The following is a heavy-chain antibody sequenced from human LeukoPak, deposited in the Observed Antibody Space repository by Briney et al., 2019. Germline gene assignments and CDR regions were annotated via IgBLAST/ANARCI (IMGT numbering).Heavy chain of an antibody. CDR1: GGSISSHY. D-gene: IGHD6-13*01. Sequence: SETLSLTCSVSGGSISSHYWSWIRQPPGKGLEWIGYIYYSGSTKYNPSLKSRVTISVDTSKNQFSLKLSSVTAADTAVYYCARPGEGIAASYWFDPWGQGTLVTVSS. V-gene: IGHV4-59*11. CDR3: ARPGEGIAASYWFDP. CDR2: IYYSGST. J-gene: IGHJ5*02.